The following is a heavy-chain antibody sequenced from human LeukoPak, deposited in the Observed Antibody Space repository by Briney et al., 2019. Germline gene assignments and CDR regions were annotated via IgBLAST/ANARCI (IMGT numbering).Heavy chain of an antibody. J-gene: IGHJ5*02. D-gene: IGHD3-16*02. V-gene: IGHV4-34*01. CDR2: INHSGST. CDR1: GGSFSGYY. CDR3: SRGQRIMITFGEVIVIPGGDGWFDP. Sequence: SETLSLTCAVYGGSFSGYYWSWIRQPPGKGLEWIGEINHSGSTNYNPSPKSRVTISVNTTKNQSFLMQSTVTGADTAALYWSRGQRIMITFGEVIVIPGGDGWFDPWGQGTLVTVSS.